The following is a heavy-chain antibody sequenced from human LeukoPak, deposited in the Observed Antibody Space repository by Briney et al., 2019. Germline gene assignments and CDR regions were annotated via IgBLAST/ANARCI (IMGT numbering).Heavy chain of an antibody. CDR3: ARDYVWGSSSDY. V-gene: IGHV3-11*04. D-gene: IGHD3-16*01. J-gene: IGHJ4*02. CDR2: ISHSSSTI. Sequence: PGGSLRLSCAASGFIFRDYYRSWIRQAPGKGLEWVSYISHSSSTIHYADSVRGRFTISRDNAKNSLYLQMNSLRVEDTAVYFCARDYVWGSSSDYWGQGTLVSVSS. CDR1: GFIFRDYY.